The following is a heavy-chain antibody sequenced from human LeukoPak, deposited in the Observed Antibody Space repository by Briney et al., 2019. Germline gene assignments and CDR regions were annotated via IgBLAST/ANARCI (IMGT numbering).Heavy chain of an antibody. CDR3: ARDGVLRSGEVNV. CDR2: ISGSGGST. CDR1: GFTFSSYA. Sequence: GGSLRLSCAASGFTFSSYAMSWVRQAPGKGLEWVSAISGSGGSTYYADSVKGRFTISRDNAKNSLFLQMNSLRAEDTAVYYCARDGVLRSGEVNVWGKGTTVTVSS. V-gene: IGHV3-23*01. D-gene: IGHD3-10*01. J-gene: IGHJ6*04.